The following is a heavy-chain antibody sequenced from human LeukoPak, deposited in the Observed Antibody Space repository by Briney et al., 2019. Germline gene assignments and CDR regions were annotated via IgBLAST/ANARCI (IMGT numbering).Heavy chain of an antibody. J-gene: IGHJ5*02. CDR3: ARDVVVPAADWFDP. CDR1: GGSISSYY. CDR2: IYTSGST. V-gene: IGHV4-4*07. Sequence: SETLSLTCTVSGGSISSYYWSWIRQPAGKGLEWSGRIYTSGSTNYNPSLKSRVTMSVDTSKNQFSLKLSSVTAADTAVYYCARDVVVPAADWFDPWGQGTLVTVSS. D-gene: IGHD2-2*01.